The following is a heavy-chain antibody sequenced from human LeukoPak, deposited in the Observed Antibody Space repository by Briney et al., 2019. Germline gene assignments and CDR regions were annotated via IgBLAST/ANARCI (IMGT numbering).Heavy chain of an antibody. CDR1: GGSISSGGYY. CDR3: ASDSPNCSSTSCYSGVYYYYYMDV. V-gene: IGHV4-31*03. CDR2: IYYSGST. Sequence: PSETLSLTCTVSGGSISSGGYYWSWIRQHPGKGLEWIGYIYYSGSTYYNPSLKSRVTISVDTSKNQFSLKLSSVTAADTAVYYCASDSPNCSSTSCYSGVYYYYYMDVWGKGTTVTVSS. D-gene: IGHD2-2*02. J-gene: IGHJ6*03.